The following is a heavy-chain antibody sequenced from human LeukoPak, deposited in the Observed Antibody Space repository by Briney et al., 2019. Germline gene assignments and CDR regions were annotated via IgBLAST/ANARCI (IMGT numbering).Heavy chain of an antibody. D-gene: IGHD6-19*01. CDR3: ASSRDSSGWYVEPNFDY. Sequence: ASVKVSCTASGYTFTGYYMHWVRRAPGQGLEWMGWINPNSGGTNYAQKFQGRVTMTRDTSISRAYMELSRLRSDDTAVYYCASSRDSSGWYVEPNFDYWGQGTLVTVSS. CDR2: INPNSGGT. J-gene: IGHJ4*02. V-gene: IGHV1-2*02. CDR1: GYTFTGYY.